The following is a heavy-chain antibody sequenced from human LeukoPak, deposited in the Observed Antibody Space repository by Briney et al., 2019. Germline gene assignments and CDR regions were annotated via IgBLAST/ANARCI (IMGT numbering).Heavy chain of an antibody. Sequence: GGSLRLSCAASGFTFSSYWMSWVRQAPGKGLEWVAIIQQDGGVTDYVDSVKGRFTISRDNADNSLYLQMNSLRAEDTAVYVCVRDTSSIVGPRLDYWGPGTLVTVSS. CDR1: GFTFSSYW. CDR3: VRDTSSIVGPRLDY. V-gene: IGHV3-7*01. D-gene: IGHD1-26*01. J-gene: IGHJ4*02. CDR2: IQQDGGVT.